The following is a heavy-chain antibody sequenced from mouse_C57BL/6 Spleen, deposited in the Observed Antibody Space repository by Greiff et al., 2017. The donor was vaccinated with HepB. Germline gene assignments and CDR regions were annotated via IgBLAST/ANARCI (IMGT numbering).Heavy chain of an antibody. V-gene: IGHV1-78*01. J-gene: IGHJ4*01. CDR2: IYPRDGST. CDR3: ARSITTVVRAMDY. Sequence: VQLQQSDAELVKPGASVKISCKVSGYTFTDHTIHWMKQRPEQGLEWSGYIYPRDGSTKYNEKFKGKAPLTADKSASTAYLQLNSLTSEDSAVYFCARSITTVVRAMDYWGQGTSVTVSS. D-gene: IGHD1-1*01. CDR1: GYTFTDHT.